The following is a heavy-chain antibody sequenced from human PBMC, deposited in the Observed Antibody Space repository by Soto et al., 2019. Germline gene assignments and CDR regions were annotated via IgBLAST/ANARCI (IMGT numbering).Heavy chain of an antibody. CDR3: AIGGTPIDS. D-gene: IGHD3-16*01. V-gene: IGHV1-18*01. J-gene: IGHJ4*02. CDR2: ISAYNGNT. Sequence: QVQLVQSGAEVKKPGASVKVSCKASGYTFTNVGISWVRQAPGQGLEWMGWISAYNGNTNNAQYFQGRVTVTTDTLTITASMELGSLRPDDTVLYYFAIGGTPIDSCGQGTLITVYS. CDR1: GYTFTNVG.